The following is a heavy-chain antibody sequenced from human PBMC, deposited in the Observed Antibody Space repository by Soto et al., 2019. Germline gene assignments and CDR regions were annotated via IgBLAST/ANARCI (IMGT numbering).Heavy chain of an antibody. CDR2: INHSGST. CDR1: GGSFSGYY. V-gene: IGHV4-34*01. J-gene: IGHJ5*02. D-gene: IGHD2-15*01. Sequence: PSETLSLTCAVYGGSFSGYYWSWIRQPPGKGLEWIGEINHSGSTNYNPSLKSRVTISVDTSKNQFSLKLSSVTAAGTAVYYCARGVVVVAATLHWFDPWGQGTLVTVSS. CDR3: ARGVVVVAATLHWFDP.